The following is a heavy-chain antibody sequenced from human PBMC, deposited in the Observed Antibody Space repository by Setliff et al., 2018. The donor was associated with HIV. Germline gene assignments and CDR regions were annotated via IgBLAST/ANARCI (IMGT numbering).Heavy chain of an antibody. Sequence: PSETLFLTCTVSGGSTSSGRYYWSWIRQPAGKGLEWTGHIYTGGSPNYNPSLMSRVTISVDTSKNQFSLKLSSVTAADTAVYYCATSGYSYAFNWFDPWGQGTLVTVSS. J-gene: IGHJ5*02. V-gene: IGHV4-61*09. CDR2: IYTGGSP. CDR1: GGSTSSGRYY. CDR3: ATSGYSYAFNWFDP. D-gene: IGHD5-18*01.